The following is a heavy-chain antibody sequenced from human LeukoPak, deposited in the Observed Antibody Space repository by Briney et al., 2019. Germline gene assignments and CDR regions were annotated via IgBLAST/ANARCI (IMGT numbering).Heavy chain of an antibody. CDR2: INPNSGGT. Sequence: ASVKVSCKASGYTFTSYGISWVRQAPGQGLEWMGWINPNSGGTNYAQKFQGRVTMTRDTSISTAYMELSRLRSDDTAVYYCARAVDTAMVLDYWGQGTLVTVSS. V-gene: IGHV1-2*02. CDR3: ARAVDTAMVLDY. CDR1: GYTFTSYG. J-gene: IGHJ4*02. D-gene: IGHD5-18*01.